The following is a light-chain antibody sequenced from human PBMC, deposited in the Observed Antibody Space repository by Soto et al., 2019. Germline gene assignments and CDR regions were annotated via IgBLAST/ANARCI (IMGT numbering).Light chain of an antibody. Sequence: QSALTQPASVSGSPGQSITISCTGTSSDVGGYNFVSWYQQHPGTAPKLMIYDVSNRPSGVSNRFSGSKSGNTASLTISGLQPEDEADYYCSLYTSSSTVVFGGGTKLTVL. CDR2: DVS. V-gene: IGLV2-14*01. J-gene: IGLJ2*01. CDR3: SLYTSSSTVV. CDR1: SSDVGGYNF.